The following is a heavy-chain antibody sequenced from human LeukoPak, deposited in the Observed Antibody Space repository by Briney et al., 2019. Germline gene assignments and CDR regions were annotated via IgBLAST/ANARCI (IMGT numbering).Heavy chain of an antibody. CDR1: GFTFSSYS. V-gene: IGHV3-21*01. CDR2: ISSSSSYI. Sequence: GGSLRLSCAASGFTFSSYSMNWVRQAPGKGLEWVSSISSSSSYIYYADSVKGRFTISRDNSKNTLYLQMNSLRAEDTAVYYCAKLIRGSGSYYGYGDYDYWGQGTLVTVSS. D-gene: IGHD3-10*01. J-gene: IGHJ4*02. CDR3: AKLIRGSGSYYGYGDYDY.